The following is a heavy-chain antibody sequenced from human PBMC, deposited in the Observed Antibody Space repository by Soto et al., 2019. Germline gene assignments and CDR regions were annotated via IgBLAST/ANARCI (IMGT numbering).Heavy chain of an antibody. CDR2: IYYSGST. V-gene: IGHV4-39*07. Sequence: SETLSLTCTVSGGSISSSSYYWGWLRQPPGKELEWIGSIYYSGSTYYNPSLKSRVTISVNTSKNQFSLKLSSVTAADTAVYYGASEWVEYWRGGSGHSAFDIWGQGTMVTVSS. J-gene: IGHJ3*02. CDR3: ASEWVEYWRGGSGHSAFDI. D-gene: IGHD2-15*01. CDR1: GGSISSSSYY.